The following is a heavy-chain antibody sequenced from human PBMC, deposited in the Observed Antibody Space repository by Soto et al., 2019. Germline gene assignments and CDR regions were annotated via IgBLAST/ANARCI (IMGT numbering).Heavy chain of an antibody. Sequence: SLRLSFSSSVFTFSSFSMICVLHAPGKGLDCVSAISWSVGSTYSADSVKCLFTISIDNSKNTLYLQMSSLRAEDTAVYYCARGFSDGKGSQKEFWGQRSMVTVSS. CDR1: VFTFSSFS. CDR2: ISWSVGST. J-gene: IGHJ4*02. D-gene: IGHD6-13*01. CDR3: ARGFSDGKGSQKEF. V-gene: IGHV3-23*01.